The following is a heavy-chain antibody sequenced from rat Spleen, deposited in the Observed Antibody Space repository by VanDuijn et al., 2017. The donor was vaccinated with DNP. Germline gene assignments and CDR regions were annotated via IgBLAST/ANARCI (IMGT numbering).Heavy chain of an antibody. J-gene: IGHJ3*01. Sequence: EVQLVESGGGLVQPGRSLKLSCAASGFTFSNYDMAWVRQAPTKGLEWVASISTSGSRTYYPDSVKGRFTISRDNAKSSLYLQMDSLRSEDTATYYCARWSMAFAYWGQGTLVTVSS. D-gene: IGHD4-2*01. CDR2: ISTSGSRT. CDR3: ARWSMAFAY. CDR1: GFTFSNYD. V-gene: IGHV5-25*01.